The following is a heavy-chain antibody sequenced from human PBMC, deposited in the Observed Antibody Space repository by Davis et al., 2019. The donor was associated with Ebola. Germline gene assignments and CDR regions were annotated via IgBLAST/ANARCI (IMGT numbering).Heavy chain of an antibody. Sequence: SETLSLTCTVSGGSMSRNYWSWIRQPPGKGLEWIGYMHYSGNRKYNPSLKSRVTISVEVSKNQLSLRLSSVTAADTAVFYCARYCRSSTCADDAFDIWGQGTLVTVFS. V-gene: IGHV4-59*08. CDR3: ARYCRSSTCADDAFDI. CDR1: GGSMSRNY. CDR2: MHYSGNR. D-gene: IGHD2/OR15-2a*01. J-gene: IGHJ3*02.